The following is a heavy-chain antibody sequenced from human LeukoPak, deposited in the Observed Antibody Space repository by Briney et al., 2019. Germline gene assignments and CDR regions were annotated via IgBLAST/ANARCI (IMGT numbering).Heavy chain of an antibody. CDR3: ARVTRGRPIVLMVYADEGWFDP. Sequence: VASVKVSCKASGGTFSSYAISWVRQAPEQGLEWMGGIIPIFGTANYAQKFQGRVTITTDESTSTAYMELSSLKSEDTAVYYCARVTRGRPIVLMVYADEGWFDPWGQGTLVTVSS. J-gene: IGHJ5*02. D-gene: IGHD2-8*01. V-gene: IGHV1-69*05. CDR1: GGTFSSYA. CDR2: IIPIFGTA.